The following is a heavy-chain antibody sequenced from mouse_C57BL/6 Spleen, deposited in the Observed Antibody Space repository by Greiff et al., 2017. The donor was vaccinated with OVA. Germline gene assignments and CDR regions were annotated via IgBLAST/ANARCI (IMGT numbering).Heavy chain of an antibody. Sequence: DVKLVESGGGLVKPGGSLKLSCAASGFTFSDYGMHWVRQAPEKGLEWVAYISSGSSTIYYADTVKGRFTISRDNAKNTLFLQMTSLRSEDTAMYYCARMGRTRFDYWGQGTTLTVSS. CDR1: GFTFSDYG. V-gene: IGHV5-17*01. D-gene: IGHD4-1*01. J-gene: IGHJ2*01. CDR2: ISSGSSTI. CDR3: ARMGRTRFDY.